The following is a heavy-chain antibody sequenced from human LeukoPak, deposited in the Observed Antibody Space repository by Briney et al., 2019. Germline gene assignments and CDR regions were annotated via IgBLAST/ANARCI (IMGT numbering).Heavy chain of an antibody. V-gene: IGHV4-59*01. CDR2: IYYSGST. CDR1: GGSISSYY. J-gene: IGHJ6*01. D-gene: IGHD3-10*01. CDR3: ARGTPDSTDTRRLLWFGELPRGGAYYGMDV. Sequence: PSETLSLTCTVSGGSISSYYWSWIRQPPGKGLEWIGYIYYSGSTNYNPSLKSRVTISVDTSKNQFSLKLSSATAADTAVYYCARGTPDSTDTRRLLWFGELPRGGAYYGMDVWGQGTTLTVSS.